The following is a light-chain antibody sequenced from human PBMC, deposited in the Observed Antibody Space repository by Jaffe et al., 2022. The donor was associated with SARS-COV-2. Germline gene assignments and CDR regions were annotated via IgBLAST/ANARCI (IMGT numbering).Light chain of an antibody. V-gene: IGLV2-8*01. CDR1: SSDVGGYDY. CDR3: SSYAGINNPYV. J-gene: IGLJ1*01. Sequence: QSALTQPPSASGSPGQSVTISCTGTSSDVGGYDYVSWYQHHPGKAPKLMIYEINKRPSGVPDRFSASKSGNTASLTVSGLQAEDEADYYCSSYAGINNPYVFGTGTKVTVL. CDR2: EIN.